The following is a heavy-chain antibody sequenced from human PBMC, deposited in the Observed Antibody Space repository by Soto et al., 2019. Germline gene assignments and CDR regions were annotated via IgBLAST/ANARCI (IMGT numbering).Heavy chain of an antibody. J-gene: IGHJ4*02. CDR1: GGSLSSYY. CDR3: ARHGYCSCGSCYSDYFDY. CDR2: IYYSGSI. D-gene: IGHD2-15*01. V-gene: IGHV4-59*08. Sequence: PSETLSLTCTVSGGSLSSYYWSWIRQPPGKGLEWIGYIYYSGSINYNPSLKSRVTISVDTSKNQFSLKLSSVTAADTAVYYCARHGYCSCGSCYSDYFDYSGQGTLVTVSA.